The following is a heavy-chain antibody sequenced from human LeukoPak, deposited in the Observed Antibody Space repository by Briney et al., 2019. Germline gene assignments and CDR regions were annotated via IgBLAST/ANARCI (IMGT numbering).Heavy chain of an antibody. V-gene: IGHV4-61*05. D-gene: IGHD5-18*01. CDR2: IYYSGST. CDR1: GGSISSSSYY. J-gene: IGHJ4*02. Sequence: SETLSLTCTVSGGSISSSSYYWGWIRQPPGKGLEWIGYIYYSGSTNYNPSLKSRVTISVDTSKNQFSLKLSSVTAADTAVYYCARGTAMVTRWGQGTLVTVSS. CDR3: ARGTAMVTR.